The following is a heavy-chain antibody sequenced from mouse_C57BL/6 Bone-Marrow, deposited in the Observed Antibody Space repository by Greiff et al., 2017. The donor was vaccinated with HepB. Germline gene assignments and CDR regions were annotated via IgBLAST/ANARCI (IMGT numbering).Heavy chain of an antibody. CDR2: IYPGDGDT. V-gene: IGHV1-82*01. Sequence: VQLQQSGPELVKPGASVKISCKASGYAFSSSWMNWVKQRPGKGLEWIGRIYPGDGDTNYNGKFKGKATLTADKSSSTAYMQLSSLTSEDSAVYFCATRLWGYYFDYWGQGTTLTVSS. D-gene: IGHD1-1*02. CDR1: GYAFSSSW. J-gene: IGHJ2*01. CDR3: ATRLWGYYFDY.